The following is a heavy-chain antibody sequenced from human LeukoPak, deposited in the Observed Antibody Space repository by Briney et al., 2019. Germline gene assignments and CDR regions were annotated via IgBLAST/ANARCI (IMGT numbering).Heavy chain of an antibody. CDR3: ARDNYYDRPYYFDF. CDR2: ISSSSRYI. CDR1: GFTFSSYS. Sequence: GGSLRLSCAASGFTFSSYSMNWGRQAQGKGRGWVSSISSSSRYINYGDSVKGRFTIYRENAKNSLYLQMNSLRAEDTAVYYCARDNYYDRPYYFDFWGQGTLVTVS. D-gene: IGHD3-22*01. V-gene: IGHV3-21*01. J-gene: IGHJ4*02.